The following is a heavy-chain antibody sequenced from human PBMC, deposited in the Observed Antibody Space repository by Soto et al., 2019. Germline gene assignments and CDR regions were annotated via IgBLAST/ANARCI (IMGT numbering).Heavy chain of an antibody. D-gene: IGHD3-3*01. CDR2: VDPEDGET. Sequence: EVQLVQSGAEVKKPGATVKISCKVSGYTFTDYYMHWVQQAPGKGLEWMGLVDPEDGETIYAEKFQGRVTITADTSTDTAYMELSCLRSEDTAVYYCATATYLDFWSGTQSGGWFEPWGQGTLVTVSS. V-gene: IGHV1-69-2*01. CDR3: ATATYLDFWSGTQSGGWFEP. CDR1: GYTFTDYY. J-gene: IGHJ5*02.